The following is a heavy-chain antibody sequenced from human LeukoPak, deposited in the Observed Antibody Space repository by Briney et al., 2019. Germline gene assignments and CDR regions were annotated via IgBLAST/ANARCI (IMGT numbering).Heavy chain of an antibody. CDR1: GGTFSSYA. Sequence: SVKVSCKASGGTFSSYAISWVRQAPGQGLEWMGGIIPIFGTANYAQKFQGRVTITTDESTSTAYMELSSLRSEDTAVYYCARGGYGPGSYYHAFDIWGQGTMVTVSS. CDR2: IIPIFGTA. D-gene: IGHD3-10*01. V-gene: IGHV1-69*05. CDR3: ARGGYGPGSYYHAFDI. J-gene: IGHJ3*02.